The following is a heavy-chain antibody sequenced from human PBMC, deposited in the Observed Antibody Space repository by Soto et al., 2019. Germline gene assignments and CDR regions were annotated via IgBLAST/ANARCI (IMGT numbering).Heavy chain of an antibody. D-gene: IGHD3-10*01. Sequence: SVTLSLTCTVSGGSISSYYWSWLRQPPGKGLEWIGYIYYSGSTNYNPSLKSRVTISVDTSKNQFSLKLSSVTAADTAVYYCARDTPYYYGSGSIGWYYYMDVWGKGTTVTVSS. V-gene: IGHV4-59*01. CDR3: ARDTPYYYGSGSIGWYYYMDV. CDR1: GGSISSYY. CDR2: IYYSGST. J-gene: IGHJ6*03.